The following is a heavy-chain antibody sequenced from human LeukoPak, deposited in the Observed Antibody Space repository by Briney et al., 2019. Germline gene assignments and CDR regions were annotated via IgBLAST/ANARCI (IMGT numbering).Heavy chain of an antibody. D-gene: IGHD1-1*01. V-gene: IGHV3-53*01. CDR1: GFAVSSNY. Sequence: GGSLRLSCAASGFAVSSNYMNWVRQAPGKGLEWVSVIYSDGRTYYADSVKGRFTISRDNSKNTLYLQMNSLRGEDTAVYFCAKPSPGPVWNYFDYWGQGTLVTVSS. CDR2: IYSDGRT. CDR3: AKPSPGPVWNYFDY. J-gene: IGHJ4*02.